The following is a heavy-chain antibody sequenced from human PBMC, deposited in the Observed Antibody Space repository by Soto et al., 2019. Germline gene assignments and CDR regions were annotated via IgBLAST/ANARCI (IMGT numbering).Heavy chain of an antibody. Sequence: EVQLLESGGGLVQPGGSLRLSCAASGFTFSSYAMSWFRQAPGKGLEWVSVISHSGGSTYYADSVKGRFTISRDNSKNTLDLQSNSLRAEDRDIYYFAGGSDTYYDCGGWSFDIWGQGTMVTVSS. J-gene: IGHJ3*02. CDR1: GFTFSSYA. D-gene: IGHD3-22*01. CDR2: ISHSGGST. V-gene: IGHV3-23*01. CDR3: AGGSDTYYDCGGWSFDI.